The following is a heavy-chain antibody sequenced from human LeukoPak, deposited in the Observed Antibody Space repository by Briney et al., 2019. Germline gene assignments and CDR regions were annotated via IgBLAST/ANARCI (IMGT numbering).Heavy chain of an antibody. CDR1: GGSITSYY. CDR2: MYYSGNT. CDR3: ARGKYYFDY. V-gene: IGHV4-59*01. Sequence: SETLSLTCTVSGGSITSYYRSWIRQSPGKGLEWIGYMYYSGNTNYNPSLKSRLTTSLDTSKNQFSLKLSSVTAADTAVYYCARGKYYFDYWGQGTLVTVSS. J-gene: IGHJ4*02.